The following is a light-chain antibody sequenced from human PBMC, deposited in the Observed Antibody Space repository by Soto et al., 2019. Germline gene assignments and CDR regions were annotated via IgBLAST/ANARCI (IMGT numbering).Light chain of an antibody. CDR2: DAY. V-gene: IGKV1-33*01. CDR3: QKSDHLPL. Sequence: DIQMTQSPPSLSASVGDKVTITCQASHDIGNSLNWYQDKPGQPPKLVIYDAYKLETGVPSTFSGNGYGTDFTFTISSLRPEDIATYYCQKSDHLPLFGPGTKVDMK. J-gene: IGKJ3*01. CDR1: HDIGNS.